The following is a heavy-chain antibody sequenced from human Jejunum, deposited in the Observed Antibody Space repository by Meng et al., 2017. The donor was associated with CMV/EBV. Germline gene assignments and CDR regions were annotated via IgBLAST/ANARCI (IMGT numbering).Heavy chain of an antibody. Sequence: CAASGFTFSSYWMHWVRPAQGKGLVWVSRINTDGSTTNYADSVKGRFTISRDDAKNTLYLQMNSLRAEDTAVYYCARAGDYRFDYWGQGTLVTVSS. V-gene: IGHV3-74*01. CDR1: GFTFSSYW. D-gene: IGHD4-17*01. J-gene: IGHJ4*02. CDR3: ARAGDYRFDY. CDR2: INTDGSTT.